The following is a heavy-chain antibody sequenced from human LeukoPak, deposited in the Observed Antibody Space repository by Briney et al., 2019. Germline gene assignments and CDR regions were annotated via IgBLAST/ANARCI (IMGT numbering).Heavy chain of an antibody. CDR3: ARGPGGRSGYYPLEDYYYYYYMDV. CDR2: IIPIFGTA. CDR1: GGTFSSYA. D-gene: IGHD3-22*01. J-gene: IGHJ6*03. V-gene: IGHV1-69*13. Sequence: SVKVSCKASGGTFSSYAISWVRQAPGQGLEWMGGIIPIFGTANYAQKFQGRVTITADESTSTAYMELSSLRSDDTAVYYCARGPGGRSGYYPLEDYYYYYYMDVWGKGTTVTVSS.